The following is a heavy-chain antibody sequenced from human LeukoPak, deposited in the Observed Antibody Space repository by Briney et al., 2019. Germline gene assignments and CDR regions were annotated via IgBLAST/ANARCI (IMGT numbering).Heavy chain of an antibody. V-gene: IGHV3-23*01. D-gene: IGHD4-17*01. Sequence: GGSLRLSCAASGFTFNDYAVMWVRQAQGQGLEWVSAITGGGRTYYADSVKGRFTISRDNSKNTLYLQMNRLRAEDTARYFCARDPNGDYIGAFDFLGQGTVVTVSS. CDR1: GFTFNDYA. CDR2: ITGGGRT. J-gene: IGHJ3*01. CDR3: ARDPNGDYIGAFDF.